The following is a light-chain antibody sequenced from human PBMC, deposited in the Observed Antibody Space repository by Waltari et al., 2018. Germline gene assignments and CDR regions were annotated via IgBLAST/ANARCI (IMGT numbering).Light chain of an antibody. Sequence: DIQMTQSLSTLSAFVGARATITCRASQSISHWLAWYQQKPGKAPKLLISKASSLEKEVPSRFSGSGSGTEFTLTITNLQPDDFATFYCQRYDDYPPTFGGGTKVEIK. J-gene: IGKJ4*01. CDR3: QRYDDYPPT. V-gene: IGKV1-5*03. CDR2: KAS. CDR1: QSISHW.